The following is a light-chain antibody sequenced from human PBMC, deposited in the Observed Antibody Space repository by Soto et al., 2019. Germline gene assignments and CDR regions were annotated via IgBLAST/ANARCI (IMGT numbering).Light chain of an antibody. J-gene: IGLJ1*01. CDR1: SSDVGGFNY. CDR3: ASYTTSSTYV. V-gene: IGLV2-14*03. CDR2: DVS. Sequence: QSVLTQPASVSGSPGQSIAISCTGTSSDVGGFNYVSWYQQHPGKAPKFMIYDVSSRPSGVSDRFSGSKSGNTASLTISGLQAEDEDDYYCASYTTSSTYVFGTGTKVTVL.